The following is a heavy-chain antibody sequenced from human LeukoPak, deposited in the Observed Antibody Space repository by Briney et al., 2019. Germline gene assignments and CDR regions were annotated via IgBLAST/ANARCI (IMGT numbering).Heavy chain of an antibody. J-gene: IGHJ4*02. Sequence: GGSLRLSCAASGFTISTYYMNWVRQPPGKGREWVSSISDSSSYIYYADSVTGRFTISRDNAKISLYLQMNSLRAEDTAVYYCARDTSSWNNVMSYWGQGTLVTVSS. V-gene: IGHV3-21*01. CDR1: GFTISTYY. CDR2: ISDSSSYI. CDR3: ARDTSSWNNVMSY. D-gene: IGHD6-13*01.